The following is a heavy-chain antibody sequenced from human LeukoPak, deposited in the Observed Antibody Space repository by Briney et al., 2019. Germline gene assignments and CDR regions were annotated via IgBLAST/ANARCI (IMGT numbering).Heavy chain of an antibody. D-gene: IGHD5-12*01. Sequence: ASVKVSCKASGYTFTSYGISWVRQAPGLGLEWMGWISAYNGNTNYAQKLQGRVTMTTDTSTSTAYMELRSLRSDDTAVYYCARADGYSGYGTYKYWGQGTLVTVSS. CDR2: ISAYNGNT. CDR3: ARADGYSGYGTYKY. CDR1: GYTFTSYG. J-gene: IGHJ4*02. V-gene: IGHV1-18*01.